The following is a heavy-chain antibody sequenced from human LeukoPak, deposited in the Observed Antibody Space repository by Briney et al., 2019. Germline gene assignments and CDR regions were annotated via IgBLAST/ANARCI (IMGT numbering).Heavy chain of an antibody. D-gene: IGHD4-17*01. J-gene: IGHJ5*02. CDR2: INPNSGGT. Sequence: ASVKVSCKASGYTFTGYYMHWVRQAPGQGLEWMGWINPNSGGTNYAQKFQGRVTMTRDTSISTAYMELSRLRSDDTAVYYCARDLGDYGDYWFDPWGQGTLVTVSS. V-gene: IGHV1-2*02. CDR3: ARDLGDYGDYWFDP. CDR1: GYTFTGYY.